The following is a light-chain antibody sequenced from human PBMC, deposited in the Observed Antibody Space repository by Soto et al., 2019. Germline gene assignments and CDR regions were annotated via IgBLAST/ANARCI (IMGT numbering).Light chain of an antibody. CDR1: QSVSSSY. J-gene: IGKJ1*01. CDR3: QQYGSSPPWT. CDR2: GAS. V-gene: IGKV3-20*01. Sequence: DTVLTHSPGTLSLSPGERATLSCRASQSVSSSYLAWYQQKPGQAPRLLIYGASSRATGIPDRFSGSGSGTDFTLTISRLEPEDFAVYYCQQYGSSPPWTFGQGTKVDIK.